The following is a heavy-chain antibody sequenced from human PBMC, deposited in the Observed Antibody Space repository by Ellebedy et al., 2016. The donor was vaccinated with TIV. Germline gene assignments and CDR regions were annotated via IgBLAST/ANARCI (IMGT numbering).Heavy chain of an antibody. V-gene: IGHV1-46*02. CDR1: GYAFNSYY. D-gene: IGHD6-13*01. CDR3: ARGMLAAAAPTTIDF. Sequence: AASVKVSCKTSGYAFNSYYIHWARQAPGQGLEYMGIINPSRGSANYAERFQGRVTMTGDTSTSTVYMELNSLRSEDTAVYYCARGMLAAAAPTTIDFWGQGTLVTISS. J-gene: IGHJ4*02. CDR2: INPSRGSA.